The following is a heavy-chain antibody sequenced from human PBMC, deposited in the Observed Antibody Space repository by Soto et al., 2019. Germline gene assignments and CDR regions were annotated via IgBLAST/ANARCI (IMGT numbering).Heavy chain of an antibody. D-gene: IGHD2-2*01. CDR3: ARSPGHCSGTSCYGYFDS. V-gene: IGHV3-9*01. CDR1: GFTFSSYS. Sequence: GGSLRLSCAASGFTFSSYSMHWVRQVPGKGLEWISSISWNSNIIGYADSVKGRFTISRDTAKKSLYLQMNNLGPEDTALYFCARSPGHCSGTSCYGYFDSWGQGTLVTVSS. CDR2: ISWNSNII. J-gene: IGHJ4*02.